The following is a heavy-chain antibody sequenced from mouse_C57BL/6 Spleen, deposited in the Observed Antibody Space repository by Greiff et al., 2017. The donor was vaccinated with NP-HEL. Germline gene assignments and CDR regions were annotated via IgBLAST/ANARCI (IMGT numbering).Heavy chain of an antibody. CDR3: TRGVYYGSSSFAY. J-gene: IGHJ3*01. V-gene: IGHV1-15*01. Sequence: QVQLQQSGAELVRPGASVTLSCKASGYTFTDYEMHWVKQTPVHGLEWIGAIDPETGGTAYNQKFKGKAILTADKSSSTAYMELRSLTSEDSAVYYCTRGVYYGSSSFAYWGQGTLVTVSA. CDR1: GYTFTDYE. D-gene: IGHD1-1*01. CDR2: IDPETGGT.